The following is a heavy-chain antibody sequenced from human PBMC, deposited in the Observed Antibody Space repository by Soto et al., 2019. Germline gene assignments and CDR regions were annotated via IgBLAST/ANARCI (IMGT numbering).Heavy chain of an antibody. CDR1: GDSVSSNSAA. Sequence: SQTLSLTCVISGDSVSSNSAAWNWIRQSPSRGLEWLGRTYYRSKWYNDYAVSVKSRITINPDTSKNQFSLQLNSVTPEDTAVYNCARVIAAAGTSAFDIWGQGTTVTVSS. J-gene: IGHJ3*02. CDR3: ARVIAAAGTSAFDI. D-gene: IGHD6-13*01. V-gene: IGHV6-1*01. CDR2: TYYRSKWYN.